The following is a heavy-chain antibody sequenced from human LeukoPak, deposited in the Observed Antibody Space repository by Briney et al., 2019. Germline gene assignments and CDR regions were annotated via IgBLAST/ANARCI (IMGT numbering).Heavy chain of an antibody. J-gene: IGHJ3*02. CDR1: GGSISGSSYY. D-gene: IGHD3-10*01. CDR2: IYYSGST. V-gene: IGHV4-39*01. CDR3: ARRITYHAFDI. Sequence: NPSETLSLTCTVSGGSISGSSYYWGWIRQPPGKGLEWIGSIYYSGSTYYNPPLKSRVTISVDTSKNQFSLKLNSVTATDTAVYYCARRITYHAFDIWGQGTMVTVSS.